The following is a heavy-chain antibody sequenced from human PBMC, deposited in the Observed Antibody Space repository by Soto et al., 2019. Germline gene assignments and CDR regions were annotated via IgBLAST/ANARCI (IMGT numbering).Heavy chain of an antibody. CDR3: EADRPYGGHPVY. J-gene: IGHJ4*02. CDR1: GFTFTSSA. D-gene: IGHD4-17*01. CDR2: IVVGSGNT. Sequence: SVKVSCKASGFTFTSSAVRWVRQARGQRLEWIGWIVVGSGNTNYAQKSQERVTIARDMPTSTAYMELSSLRSEDTAVYYCEADRPYGGHPVYWGQASPVPLSS. V-gene: IGHV1-58*01.